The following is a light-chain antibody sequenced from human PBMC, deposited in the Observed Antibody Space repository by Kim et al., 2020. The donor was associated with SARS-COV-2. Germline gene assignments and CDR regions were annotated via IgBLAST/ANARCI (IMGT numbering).Light chain of an antibody. V-gene: IGKV3-15*01. CDR2: GAS. CDR1: QSVTSN. J-gene: IGKJ2*01. CDR3: QQYNRWPPYI. Sequence: VSPGERATLSCRASQSVTSNLAWYQQRPGQAPRLLIYGASIRATGIPDRFSGSGSGTEFTVTISSLQPEDFALYYCQQYNRWPPYIFGQGTKLEI.